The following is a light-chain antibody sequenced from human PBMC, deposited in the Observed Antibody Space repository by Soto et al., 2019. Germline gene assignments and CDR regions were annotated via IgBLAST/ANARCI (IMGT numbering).Light chain of an antibody. CDR3: TSYTSSSTLRV. CDR2: GVS. J-gene: IGLJ3*02. Sequence: QSVLTQPASVSGSPGQSITISCTGTSSDVGSYNYVSWYQQHPGKAPKLIIYGVSNRPSGVSNRFSGSKSGNTASLTISGLQAEDEADYYCTSYTSSSTLRVFGGGTKGTVL. CDR1: SSDVGSYNY. V-gene: IGLV2-14*01.